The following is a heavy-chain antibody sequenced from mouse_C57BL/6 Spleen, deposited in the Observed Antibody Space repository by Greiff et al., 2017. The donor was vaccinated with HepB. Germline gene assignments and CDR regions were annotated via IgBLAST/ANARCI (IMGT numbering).Heavy chain of an antibody. CDR2: ISSGSSTI. D-gene: IGHD1-2*01. Sequence: EVQLVESGGGLVKPGGSLKLSCAASGFTFSDYGMHWVRQAPEKGLEWVAYISSGSSTIYYADTVKGRFTISRDNAKHTLVLQMTSLRSEDTAMYYCARPITTGGYFDVWGTGTTVTVST. CDR3: ARPITTGGYFDV. V-gene: IGHV5-17*01. J-gene: IGHJ1*03. CDR1: GFTFSDYG.